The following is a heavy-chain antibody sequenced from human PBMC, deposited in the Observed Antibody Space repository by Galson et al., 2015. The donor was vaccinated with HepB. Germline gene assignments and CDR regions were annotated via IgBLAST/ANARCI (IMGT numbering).Heavy chain of an antibody. D-gene: IGHD5-24*01. V-gene: IGHV3-30-3*01. CDR1: GFTFSSYA. CDR3: ARGPNEERWLQLSPFDY. J-gene: IGHJ4*02. Sequence: SLRLSCAAPGFTFSSYAMHWVRQAPGKGLEWVAVISYDGSNKYYADSVKGRFTISRDNSKNTLYLQMNSLRAEDTAVYYCARGPNEERWLQLSPFDYWGQGTLVTVSS. CDR2: ISYDGSNK.